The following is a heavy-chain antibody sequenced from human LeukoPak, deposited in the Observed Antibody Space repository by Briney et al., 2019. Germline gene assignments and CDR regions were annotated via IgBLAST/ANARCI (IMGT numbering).Heavy chain of an antibody. V-gene: IGHV4-59*08. Sequence: SETLSLTCTVSGDSISDYYCSWIRQPPGKGLEWIGHIHNSGSTIYKPSLRSRVTISVDMSKNQFSLKLSSVTAADTAVYYCARRTRYCSGGSCRGGWFDPWGQGTLVTVSS. CDR2: IHNSGST. J-gene: IGHJ5*02. CDR1: GDSISDYY. CDR3: ARRTRYCSGGSCRGGWFDP. D-gene: IGHD2-15*01.